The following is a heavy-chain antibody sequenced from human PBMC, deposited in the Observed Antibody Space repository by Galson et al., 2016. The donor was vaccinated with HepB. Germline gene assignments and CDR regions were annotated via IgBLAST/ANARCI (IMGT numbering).Heavy chain of an antibody. J-gene: IGHJ4*02. D-gene: IGHD5-24*01. CDR1: GFTFSSYW. Sequence: SLRLSCAASGFTFSSYWMSWVRQAPGKGLVWVSRINTDGSSTSYADSVKGRFTISRDNAKNTLYLQMNSLRDEDTAVYFCARDGGGGYNLGYWGQGTLVTVSS. V-gene: IGHV3-74*01. CDR3: ARDGGGGYNLGY. CDR2: INTDGSST.